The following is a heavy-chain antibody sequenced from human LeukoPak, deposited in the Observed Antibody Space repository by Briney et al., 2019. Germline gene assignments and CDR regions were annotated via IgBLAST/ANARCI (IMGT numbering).Heavy chain of an antibody. CDR1: GGSFSGYY. J-gene: IGHJ5*02. D-gene: IGHD6-19*01. V-gene: IGHV4-34*01. CDR3: ARGRYSSGWYGA. CDR2: INHSGST. Sequence: PSETLSLTCAVYGGSFSGYYWSWIRQPPGKGLEWIGEINHSGSTNYNPSLKSRVTISVDTSKNQFSLKLSSVTAADAAVYYRARGRYSSGWYGAWGQGTLVTVSS.